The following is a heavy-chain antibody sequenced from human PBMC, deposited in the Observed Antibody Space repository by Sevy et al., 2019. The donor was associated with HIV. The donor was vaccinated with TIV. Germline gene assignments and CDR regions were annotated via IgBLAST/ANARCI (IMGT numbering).Heavy chain of an antibody. CDR3: AKTIGSGGGVVPAANYYYYGMDV. CDR2: INGKGRST. CDR1: GFTFSGYA. V-gene: IGHV3-23*01. J-gene: IGHJ6*02. D-gene: IGHD2-2*01. Sequence: GGSLRLSCAVSGFTFSGYAMNWVRQAPGKGLEWVSAINGKGRSTHYADSVEGRFTISRDNSKNTLYLQMNSLRAEDTAVYYCAKTIGSGGGVVPAANYYYYGMDVWGQGTTVTVSS.